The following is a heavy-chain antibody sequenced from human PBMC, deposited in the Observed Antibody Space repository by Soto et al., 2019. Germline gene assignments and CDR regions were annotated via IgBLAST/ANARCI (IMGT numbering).Heavy chain of an antibody. V-gene: IGHV4-59*01. J-gene: IGHJ4*02. CDR1: GGSIGGSY. CDR3: ARSVAVPGAHIDY. CDR2: VYYTGST. D-gene: IGHD6-19*01. Sequence: PSETLSLTCSVSGGSIGGSYWSWIRQSPGKGLEWLGYVYYTGSTNYSPSLRSRVSISVDTSKNEFSLRLSSVTAADTAVYFCARSVAVPGAHIDYWGQGTQVTAPQ.